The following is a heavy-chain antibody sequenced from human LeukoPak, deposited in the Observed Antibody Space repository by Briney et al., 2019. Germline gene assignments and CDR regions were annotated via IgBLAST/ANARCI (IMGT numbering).Heavy chain of an antibody. Sequence: QTGGSLRLSCAASGFTFSSYAMSWVRQAPGKGLEWVSVISGSGGSTYYADSVEGRFTISRDNSKNTLYLQMNSLRAEDTAVYYCAKVRYDSSGYQSPYFDYWGQGILVTVSS. CDR1: GFTFSSYA. CDR2: ISGSGGST. V-gene: IGHV3-23*01. J-gene: IGHJ4*02. D-gene: IGHD3-22*01. CDR3: AKVRYDSSGYQSPYFDY.